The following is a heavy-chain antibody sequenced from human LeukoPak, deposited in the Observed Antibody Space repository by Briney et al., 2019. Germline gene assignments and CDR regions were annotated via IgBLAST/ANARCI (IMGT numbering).Heavy chain of an antibody. D-gene: IGHD3-9*01. J-gene: IGHJ4*02. Sequence: GGSLRLSCAASGFTFSSYAMHWVRQAPGKGLEWVAVISYDGSNKYYADSVKGRFTISRDNSKNTLYLQMNSLRAEDTAVYYCARDGDILTGYSPYYFDYWGQGTLVTVSS. CDR2: ISYDGSNK. V-gene: IGHV3-30-3*01. CDR3: ARDGDILTGYSPYYFDY. CDR1: GFTFSSYA.